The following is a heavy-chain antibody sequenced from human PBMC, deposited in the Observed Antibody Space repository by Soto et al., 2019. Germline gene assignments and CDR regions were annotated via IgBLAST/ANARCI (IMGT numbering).Heavy chain of an antibody. J-gene: IGHJ5*02. CDR1: GFSISNHA. D-gene: IGHD3-3*01. CDR3: AKVGAATDGDYL. V-gene: IGHV3-23*01. Sequence: EGQLLESGGGLVQPGGSLRLSCVVSGFSISNHAMTWVRQAPGEGLEWVAFISGGGQATHYVDSVKGRFIISRDNSKNMVFLQMNSLRIEDTALYFCAKVGAATDGDYLWGQGTVVTVSS. CDR2: ISGGGQAT.